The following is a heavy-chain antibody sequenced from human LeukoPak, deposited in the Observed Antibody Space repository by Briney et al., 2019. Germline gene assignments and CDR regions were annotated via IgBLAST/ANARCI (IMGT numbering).Heavy chain of an antibody. CDR2: ISYDGSNK. CDR3: AKDGSYYYDSSGYYPRT. V-gene: IGHV3-30*18. CDR1: GFTFSSYG. D-gene: IGHD3-22*01. J-gene: IGHJ5*02. Sequence: GGSLRLSCAASGFTFSSYGMHWVRQAPGKGLEWVAVISYDGSNKYYADSVKGRFTISRDNSKNTPYLQMNSLRAEDTAVYYCAKDGSYYYDSSGYYPRTWGQGTLVTVSS.